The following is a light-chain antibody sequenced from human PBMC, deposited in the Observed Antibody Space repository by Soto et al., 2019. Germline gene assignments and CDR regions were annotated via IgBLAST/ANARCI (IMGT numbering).Light chain of an antibody. J-gene: IGLJ1*01. CDR3: CSYTSSTTYV. V-gene: IGLV2-14*01. CDR1: SSDVGGYNY. Sequence: SVLTQPASVSGSPGQSITISCTGTSSDVGGYNYVSWYQQHPGNAPKLIIYAVTNRPSGVSIRFSGSKSGNTASLTISGLQAEDEADYYCCSYTSSTTYVFGPGTKVTVL. CDR2: AVT.